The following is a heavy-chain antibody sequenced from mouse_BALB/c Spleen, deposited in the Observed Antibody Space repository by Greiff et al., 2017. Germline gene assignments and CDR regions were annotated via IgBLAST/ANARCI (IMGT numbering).Heavy chain of an antibody. Sequence: QVQLQQPGAELVKPGTSVKLSCKASGYNFTSYWINWVKLRPGQGLEWIGDIYPGSGSTNYNEKFKGKATLTVDTSSSTAYMQLSSLASEDSALYYCARSGGYYAIAMDYWGQGTSVTVSS. CDR3: ARSGGYYAIAMDY. CDR2: IYPGSGST. D-gene: IGHD2-3*01. V-gene: IGHV1-55*01. J-gene: IGHJ4*01. CDR1: GYNFTSYW.